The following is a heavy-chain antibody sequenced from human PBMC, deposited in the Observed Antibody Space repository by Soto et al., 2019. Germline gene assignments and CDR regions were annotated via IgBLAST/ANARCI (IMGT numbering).Heavy chain of an antibody. V-gene: IGHV3-11*06. CDR2: ISPGSRYP. CDR3: VRGAGGGLFEP. D-gene: IGHD2-8*02. J-gene: IGHJ5*02. Sequence: GGSXRLSGAFSGFTFGDSDMVWIRQAPGKGLQWLSYISPGSRYPAYADSVKGRFTISRDNAKRSMYLQTMSLTAEDKAIYYSVRGAGGGLFEPWGQGTMVTVSS. CDR1: GFTFGDSD.